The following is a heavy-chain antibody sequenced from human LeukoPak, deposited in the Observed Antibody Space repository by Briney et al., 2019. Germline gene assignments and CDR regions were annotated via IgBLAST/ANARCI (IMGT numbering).Heavy chain of an antibody. CDR3: ATRPAGSTWYGVFDY. Sequence: PSETLSLTCSVSGGSINSHYWSWIRQPPGKGLEWIGYVFNGGNTNYNPSLKSRVTMSVDTSRDQFSLRLSSVTAVDTAIYYCATRPAGSTWYGVFDYWSQGTLVTVSS. J-gene: IGHJ4*02. D-gene: IGHD6-13*01. CDR2: VFNGGNT. CDR1: GGSINSHY. V-gene: IGHV4-59*11.